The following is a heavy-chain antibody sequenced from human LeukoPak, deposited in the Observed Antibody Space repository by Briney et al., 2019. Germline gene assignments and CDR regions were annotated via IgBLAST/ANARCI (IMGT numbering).Heavy chain of an antibody. CDR2: ISGSGGST. D-gene: IGHD3-10*01. CDR1: GFTFSIYA. V-gene: IGHV3-23*01. CDR3: AKDHKARITMVRGNDY. J-gene: IGHJ4*02. Sequence: GGSLRLSCAASGFTFSIYAMSWVRQAPGKGLEWVSAISGSGGSTYYADSVKGRFTISRDNSKNTLYLQMNSLRAEDTAVYYCAKDHKARITMVRGNDYWGQGTLVTVSS.